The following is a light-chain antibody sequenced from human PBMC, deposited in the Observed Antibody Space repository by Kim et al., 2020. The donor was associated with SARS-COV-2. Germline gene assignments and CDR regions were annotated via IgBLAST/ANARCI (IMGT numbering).Light chain of an antibody. Sequence: DIQMTQSPSTLSASVGDRVTITCRASQSISRWLDWYQQKPGKAPKLLIYDASSLQSGVPSRFSGSGSGTEFTLTISSLQPDDFAPYFCQQYEWTPCTFGRGTQVDIK. J-gene: IGKJ4*02. V-gene: IGKV1-5*01. CDR3: QQYEWTPCT. CDR1: QSISRW. CDR2: DAS.